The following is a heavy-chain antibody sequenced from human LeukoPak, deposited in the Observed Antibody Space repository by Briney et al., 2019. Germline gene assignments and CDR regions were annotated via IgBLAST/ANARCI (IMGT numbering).Heavy chain of an antibody. D-gene: IGHD2-15*01. J-gene: IGHJ4*02. V-gene: IGHV3-30*02. CDR3: AGPPLDCSGGSCYATFDY. CDR1: GFTLGSFG. Sequence: GGSRRLSGAPSGFTLGSFGMHWFPKAPGRGLEGAAFIRYDVSNKYYADYVKGRFTISRDNAKNSLYLQMNSLRAEDTAVYYCAGPPLDCSGGSCYATFDYWGQGTLVTVSS. CDR2: IRYDVSNK.